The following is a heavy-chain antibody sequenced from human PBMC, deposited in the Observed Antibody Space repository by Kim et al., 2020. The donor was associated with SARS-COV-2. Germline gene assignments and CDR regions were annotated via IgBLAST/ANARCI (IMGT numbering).Heavy chain of an antibody. CDR2: ISGSGGST. CDR1: GFTFSSYA. CDR3: AKDPPIKILSYSDEYFQH. V-gene: IGHV3-23*01. J-gene: IGHJ1*01. D-gene: IGHD5-12*01. Sequence: GGSLRLSCAASGFTFSSYAMSWVRQAPGKGLEWVSAISGSGGSTYYADSVKGRFTISRDNSKNTLYLQMNSLRAEDTAVYYCAKDPPIKILSYSDEYFQHWGQGTLVTVSS.